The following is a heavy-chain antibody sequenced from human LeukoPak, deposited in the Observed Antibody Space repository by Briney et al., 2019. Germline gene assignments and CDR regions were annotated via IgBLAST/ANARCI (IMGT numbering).Heavy chain of an antibody. CDR1: GFTFSSYG. Sequence: GGSLRLSCAASGFTFSSYGITWVRQAPVKGLEWVSTISATGGSAYYADSVKGRFTISRDNSKDTLYLQMNSLRAEDTAVYYCAKGGYSSGWRNYFDYWGQGTLVTVSS. CDR3: AKGGYSSGWRNYFDY. V-gene: IGHV3-23*01. CDR2: ISATGGSA. J-gene: IGHJ4*02. D-gene: IGHD6-19*01.